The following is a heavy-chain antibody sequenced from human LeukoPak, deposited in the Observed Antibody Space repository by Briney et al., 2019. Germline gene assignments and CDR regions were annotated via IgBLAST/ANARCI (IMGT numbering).Heavy chain of an antibody. Sequence: SETLSLTCAVYGGSFSGYYWSWSREPPGKGLEWMGEINHSGSTNYNPSLKSRVTISVDTSKNQFSLKLSSVTAADTAVYYCARGHSGWFAEYFQHWGQGTLVTVSS. CDR1: GGSFSGYY. CDR2: INHSGST. CDR3: ARGHSGWFAEYFQH. V-gene: IGHV4-34*01. J-gene: IGHJ1*01. D-gene: IGHD6-19*01.